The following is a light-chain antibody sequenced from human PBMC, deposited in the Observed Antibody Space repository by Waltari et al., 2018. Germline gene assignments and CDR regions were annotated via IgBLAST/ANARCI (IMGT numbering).Light chain of an antibody. V-gene: IGKV1-17*01. CDR2: YAN. CDR1: QGISSY. J-gene: IGKJ3*01. Sequence: DIQMSQSPSSLSASVGDRVTITCRASQGISSYLNWYQQQPGKAPKPLIYYANSLPSGVPSRFSVSGSGTEFTLTISSMQPEDFETYYCQQGNSYPFTFGPGTKLDIK. CDR3: QQGNSYPFT.